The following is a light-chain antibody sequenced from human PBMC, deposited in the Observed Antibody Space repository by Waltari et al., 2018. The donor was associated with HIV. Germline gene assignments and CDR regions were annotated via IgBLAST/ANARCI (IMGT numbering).Light chain of an antibody. CDR3: LQHNSYPWT. Sequence: DIQMTQSPSSLSASVRDRVTITCRTSQGIRTDLGWYQQKPGKAPKRLIHGASTLQSGVPSRFSGSGFGTEFTLTISSLQPEDSATYCCLQHNSYPWTFGQGTKVEIK. V-gene: IGKV1-17*01. J-gene: IGKJ1*01. CDR2: GAS. CDR1: QGIRTD.